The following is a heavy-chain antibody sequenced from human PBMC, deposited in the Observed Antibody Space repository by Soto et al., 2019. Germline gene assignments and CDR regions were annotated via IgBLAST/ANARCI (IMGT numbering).Heavy chain of an antibody. J-gene: IGHJ4*02. Sequence: PGGSLRLSCAASGFTFSSYAMSWVRQAPGKGLEWVSVISGSGGSTHYADSVKGRSTISRDNSKNTLHLQVNSLRGEDTAVYFCARDPNGITDFDYWGQGTQVTVSS. CDR3: ARDPNGITDFDY. CDR1: GFTFSSYA. D-gene: IGHD2-8*01. V-gene: IGHV3-23*01. CDR2: ISGSGGST.